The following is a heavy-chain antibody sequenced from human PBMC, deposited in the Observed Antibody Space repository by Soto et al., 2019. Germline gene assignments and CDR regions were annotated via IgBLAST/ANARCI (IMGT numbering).Heavy chain of an antibody. V-gene: IGHV3-23*01. D-gene: IGHD4-4*01. CDR3: VTRSRGLQSSPPRLDS. CDR1: GLTFSGYV. Sequence: EVQLLASGGGLVQPVVSLRLSCAASGLTFSGYVMSWVRQAPGTVLEWVSAISGSGSTTYYADSVKGRFTISRDDSKNMLFLQMNSLRAEDTAVYYCVTRSRGLQSSPPRLDSWGQGTLVTVSS. CDR2: ISGSGSTT. J-gene: IGHJ4*02.